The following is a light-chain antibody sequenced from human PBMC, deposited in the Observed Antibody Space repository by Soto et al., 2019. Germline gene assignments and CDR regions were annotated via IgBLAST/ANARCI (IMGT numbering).Light chain of an antibody. CDR3: QHYNNWWT. CDR2: GAS. Sequence: EIVMTQSPATLSVSPGERATLSCRASQSVSNNLAWYQKKPGQAPRLLIYGASTRATGIPARFSGSGSGTEVTLTISSLQSEDFAFYYCQHYNNWWTFGQGTRVDIK. J-gene: IGKJ1*01. V-gene: IGKV3-15*01. CDR1: QSVSNN.